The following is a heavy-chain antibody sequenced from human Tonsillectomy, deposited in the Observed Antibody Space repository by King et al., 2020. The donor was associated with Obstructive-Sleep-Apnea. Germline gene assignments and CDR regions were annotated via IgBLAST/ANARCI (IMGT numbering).Heavy chain of an antibody. Sequence: TLKESGPTLVKPTQTLTLTCTFSGVSLSSSGLGVGWSRQAPGKTRAWLALNYFDDDKSYSPTLNSRLTITKDTSENQVGLTMTNMDPVDTATYYCAHRSSGGPSGFDYWGQGTLVTVSS. CDR1: GVSLSSSGLG. CDR3: AHRSSGGPSGFDY. D-gene: IGHD6-19*01. J-gene: IGHJ4*02. V-gene: IGHV2-5*02. CDR2: NYFDDDK.